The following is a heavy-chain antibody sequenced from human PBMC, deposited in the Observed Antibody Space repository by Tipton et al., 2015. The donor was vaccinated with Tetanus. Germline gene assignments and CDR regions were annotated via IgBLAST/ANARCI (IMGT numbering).Heavy chain of an antibody. CDR3: AKPRWFNAFHF. J-gene: IGHJ3*01. CDR2: MYSGGDT. D-gene: IGHD4-23*01. CDR1: GFIVSSHY. V-gene: IGHV3-53*01. Sequence: SLRLSCVASGFIVSSHYMSWVRQAPGKGLEWVSVMYSGGDTYYVDSVKGRFSISRDNAKNTLYLQMNSLRAEDTALYYCAKPRWFNAFHFWGQGTVVTVSS.